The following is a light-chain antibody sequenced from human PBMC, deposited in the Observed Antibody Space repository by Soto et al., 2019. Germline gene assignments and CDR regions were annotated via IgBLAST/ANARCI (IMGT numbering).Light chain of an antibody. CDR2: DVN. V-gene: IGLV2-8*01. J-gene: IGLJ3*02. CDR3: ASWDGSLSAWV. CDR1: SSDVGGYNY. Sequence: QSVLTQPPSASGSPGQSVTISCTGTSSDVGGYNYVSWYQQHPGKAPKVMIYDVNKRPSGVPDRFSGSKSGNTASLTVSGLQAEDEGDYYCASWDGSLSAWVFGGGTKLTVL.